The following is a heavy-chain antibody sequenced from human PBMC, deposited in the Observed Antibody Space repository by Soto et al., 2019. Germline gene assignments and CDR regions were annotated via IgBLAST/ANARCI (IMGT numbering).Heavy chain of an antibody. V-gene: IGHV3-7*01. CDR3: ARSLRGYTPYDAFDI. CDR1: GFTFSSYW. J-gene: IGHJ3*02. CDR2: IKQDGSEK. D-gene: IGHD2-2*02. Sequence: GALRLSCAASGFTFSSYWMSWVRQAPGKGLEWVANIKQDGSEKYYVDSVKGRFTISRDNAKNSLYLQMNSLRAEDTAVYYCARSLRGYTPYDAFDIWGQGTMVTVSS.